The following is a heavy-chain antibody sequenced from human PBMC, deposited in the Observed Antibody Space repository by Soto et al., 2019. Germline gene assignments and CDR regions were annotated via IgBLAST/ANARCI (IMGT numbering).Heavy chain of an antibody. CDR3: AKDRNKWLRFDLGY. Sequence: EVQLLESGGGLVQPGGSLRLSCAASGFTFSSYAMNWVRQAPGKGLEWVSAITGSGGSTYYADSVKGRFTISRDNSXNTLYLQMNSPRAEDTAVYYCAKDRNKWLRFDLGYWGQGTLVTVSS. J-gene: IGHJ4*02. CDR1: GFTFSSYA. CDR2: ITGSGGST. V-gene: IGHV3-23*01. D-gene: IGHD5-12*01.